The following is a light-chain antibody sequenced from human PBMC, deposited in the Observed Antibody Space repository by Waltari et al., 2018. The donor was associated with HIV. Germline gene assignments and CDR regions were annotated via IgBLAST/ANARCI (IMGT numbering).Light chain of an antibody. V-gene: IGKV4-1*01. J-gene: IGKJ4*01. CDR1: PSLYSSNNKND. CDR3: QQYYVTSPLA. CDR2: WAS. Sequence: VSLGERATINCTSSPSLYSSNNKNDLAGYQQKQGQPPKLLIYWASTRESGVPDRFSGSGSGTDVTLTISSLQAEDVAVYYCQQYYVTSPLAFGGGTKVEIK.